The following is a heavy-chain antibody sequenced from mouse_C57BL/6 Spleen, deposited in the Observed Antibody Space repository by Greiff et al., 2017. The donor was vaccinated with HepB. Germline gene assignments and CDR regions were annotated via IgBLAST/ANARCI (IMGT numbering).Heavy chain of an antibody. CDR1: GYSFTGYY. CDR3: ATRLNY. J-gene: IGHJ2*01. V-gene: IGHV1-42*01. D-gene: IGHD2-2*01. CDR2: INPSTGGT. Sequence: VQLQQSGPELVKPGASVKISCKASGYSFTGYYMNWVKQSPEKSLEWIGEINPSTGGTTYNQKFKAKATLTVDKSSSTAYMQLKSLTSEDSAVYYCATRLNYWGQGTTLTVSS.